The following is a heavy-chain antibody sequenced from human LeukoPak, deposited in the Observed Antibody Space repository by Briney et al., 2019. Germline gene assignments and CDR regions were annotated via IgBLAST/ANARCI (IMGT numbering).Heavy chain of an antibody. CDR3: ARDYCSSTSCLFDY. Sequence: ASVTVSCTASGYSFTGYHMHWVRQAPGQGLEWMGRINPNSGDTNYAQKFQGRVTMTRDTSISTAYMELSRLRSDDTAVYYCARDYCSSTSCLFDYWGQGTLVTVSS. CDR2: INPNSGDT. CDR1: GYSFTGYH. J-gene: IGHJ4*02. V-gene: IGHV1-2*06. D-gene: IGHD2-2*01.